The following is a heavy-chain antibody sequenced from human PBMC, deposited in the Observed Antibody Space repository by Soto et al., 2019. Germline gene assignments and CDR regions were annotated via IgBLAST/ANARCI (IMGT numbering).Heavy chain of an antibody. CDR3: ASYSSSWEHFDY. CDR1: GFTVSSNY. D-gene: IGHD6-13*01. Sequence: GGSLRLSCAASGFTVSSNYMSWVRQAPGKGLEWVSVIYSGGSTYYADSVKGRFTISRDNSKNTLYLQMNSLRAEDTAVYYCASYSSSWEHFDYWGQGTLVTVSS. V-gene: IGHV3-53*01. J-gene: IGHJ4*02. CDR2: IYSGGST.